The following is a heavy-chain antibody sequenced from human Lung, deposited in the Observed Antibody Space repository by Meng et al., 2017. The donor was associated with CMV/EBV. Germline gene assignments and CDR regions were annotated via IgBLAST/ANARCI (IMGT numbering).Heavy chain of an antibody. V-gene: IGHV1-18*04. CDR1: HYSFSSYT. CDR3: ARERWYYGSGNYHPFDY. J-gene: IGHJ4*02. D-gene: IGHD3-10*01. Sequence: IQLVQSAPELKNPVASVKVSCKASHYSFSSYTINWVRQAPGQGLEWMGRISAYNGETRYAQKFQGRVTFSTDSSTDAAYMELRSLRSDDTAIYYCARERWYYGSGNYHPFDYWGQGTLVTVSS. CDR2: ISAYNGET.